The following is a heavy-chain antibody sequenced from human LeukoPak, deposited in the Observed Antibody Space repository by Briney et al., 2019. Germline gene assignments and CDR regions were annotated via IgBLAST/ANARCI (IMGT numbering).Heavy chain of an antibody. Sequence: SGPTLVNPTQTLTLTCTFSGFSLSTSGVGVGWIRQPPGKGLEWIGYIYYSGSTNYNPSLKSRVTISVDTSKNQFSLKLSSVTAADTAVYYCARAGGMAVWFGELPHWFDPWGQGTLVTVSS. J-gene: IGHJ5*02. CDR2: IYYSGST. D-gene: IGHD3-10*01. CDR1: GFSLSTSGVG. V-gene: IGHV4-61*08. CDR3: ARAGGMAVWFGELPHWFDP.